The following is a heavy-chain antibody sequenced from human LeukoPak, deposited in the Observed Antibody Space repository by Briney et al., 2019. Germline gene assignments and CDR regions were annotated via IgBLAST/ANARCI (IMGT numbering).Heavy chain of an antibody. V-gene: IGHV4-30-2*02. Sequence: SQTLSLTCAVSGGSISSGSYSWSWIRQPPGKGLEWIGYIYPRGSTYYNPSLKSRVILSLDKSANQFSLNLSSVTAADTAVYYCARTTGRVASYYYYGMDVWGQGTTVTVSS. D-gene: IGHD1-1*01. CDR2: IYPRGST. CDR3: ARTTGRVASYYYYGMDV. CDR1: GGSISSGSYS. J-gene: IGHJ6*02.